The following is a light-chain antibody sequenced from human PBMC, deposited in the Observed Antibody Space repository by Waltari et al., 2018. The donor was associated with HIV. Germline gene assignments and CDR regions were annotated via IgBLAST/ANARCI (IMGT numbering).Light chain of an antibody. CDR3: SSYSSSTTVV. V-gene: IGLV2-14*03. Sequence: QSALTQPASVSGSPGQSITISCTGTSSDVGAYNYVSWFKQHPGKAPKIIIYDVNNRPSGVSNRFSGSKSGITASLTISVLQAEDEADYYCSSYSSSTTVVFGGGTKLTVL. CDR2: DVN. CDR1: SSDVGAYNY. J-gene: IGLJ2*01.